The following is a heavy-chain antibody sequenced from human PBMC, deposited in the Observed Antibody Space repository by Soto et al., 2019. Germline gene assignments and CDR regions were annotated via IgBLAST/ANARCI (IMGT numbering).Heavy chain of an antibody. V-gene: IGHV4-34*01. CDR3: ARVEGLSYYYYYYYMDV. Sequence: QVQLQQWGAGLLKPSETLSLTCAVYGGSFSGYYWSWIRQPPGKGLEWIGEIKHSGSTNYNPSLKSRVTISVDTSKNQFSLKLSSVTAADTAVYYCARVEGLSYYYYYYYMDVWGKGTTVTVSS. J-gene: IGHJ6*03. CDR2: IKHSGST. CDR1: GGSFSGYY.